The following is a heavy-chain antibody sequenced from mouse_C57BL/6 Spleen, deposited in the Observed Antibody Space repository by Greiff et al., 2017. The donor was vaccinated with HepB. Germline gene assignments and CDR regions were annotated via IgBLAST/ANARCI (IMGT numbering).Heavy chain of an antibody. J-gene: IGHJ2*01. CDR3: ARVYRDYFDY. V-gene: IGHV1-82*01. CDR2: IYPGDGDT. D-gene: IGHD2-1*01. CDR1: GYAFSSSW. Sequence: VQLQQSGPELVKPGASVKISCKASGYAFSSSWMNWVKQRPGKGLEWIGRIYPGDGDTNYNGKFKGKATLTADKSSSTAYMQLSSLTSEDSAVYFCARVYRDYFDYWGQGTTLTVSS.